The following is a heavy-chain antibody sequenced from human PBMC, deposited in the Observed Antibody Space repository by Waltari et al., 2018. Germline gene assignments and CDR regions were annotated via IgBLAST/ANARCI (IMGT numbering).Heavy chain of an antibody. CDR1: GYSFTSYW. J-gene: IGHJ6*03. Sequence: EVQLVQSGAEVKKPGESLKISCKGSGYSFTSYWIGWVRQMPGKGLEWMGIIYPGDSDTSDSPSFQGQVTISADKSISTAYLEWSSLKASDTAMYYCARMDGISSSFRDYYMDVWGKGTTVTVSS. V-gene: IGHV5-51*01. CDR3: ARMDGISSSFRDYYMDV. D-gene: IGHD6-13*01. CDR2: IYPGDSDT.